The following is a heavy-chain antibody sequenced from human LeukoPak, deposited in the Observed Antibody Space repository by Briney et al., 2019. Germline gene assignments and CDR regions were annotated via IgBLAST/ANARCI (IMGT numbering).Heavy chain of an antibody. D-gene: IGHD2-2*01. V-gene: IGHV3-21*01. CDR3: ARDWRGSSTSPDAFDI. CDR2: ISSSSSYI. CDR1: GFTFSSYS. Sequence: GGSLRLSCAASGFTFSSYSMTWVRQAPGKGLEWVSSISSSSSYIYYADSVKGRFTISRDNAKNSLYLQMNSLRAEDTAVYYCARDWRGSSTSPDAFDIWGQGTMVTVSS. J-gene: IGHJ3*02.